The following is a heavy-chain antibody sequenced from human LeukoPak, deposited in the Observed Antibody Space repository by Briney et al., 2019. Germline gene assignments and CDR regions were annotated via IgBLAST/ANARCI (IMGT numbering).Heavy chain of an antibody. D-gene: IGHD3-10*01. CDR2: IHPSGGNT. J-gene: IGHJ4*02. Sequence: ASVKVSCKASGYTFTSNYMHWVRQAPGQGLEWMGIIHPSGGNTNYAQRFQGRVAMTRDTSTSTVYMELSSLRSEDTAIYYCAREWYGSGSYSDYWGQGTLVTVSS. CDR1: GYTFTSNY. CDR3: AREWYGSGSYSDY. V-gene: IGHV1-46*01.